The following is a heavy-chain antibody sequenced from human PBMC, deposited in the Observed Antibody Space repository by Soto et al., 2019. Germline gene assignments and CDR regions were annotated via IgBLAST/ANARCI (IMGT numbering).Heavy chain of an antibody. J-gene: IGHJ3*02. CDR2: VSGDGGST. Sequence: GGSLRLSCSASRFTFSDYTMHWVRQAPGKGLEYVSAVSGDGGSTYYADSVKDRFTISRDNSKNTLYLQMNSLRAEDTAVYYCARGDIILVPSAKSPVLDAFDIWGLGTLVTVSS. CDR3: ARGDIILVPSAKSPVLDAFDI. V-gene: IGHV3-64*04. CDR1: RFTFSDYT. D-gene: IGHD2-2*01.